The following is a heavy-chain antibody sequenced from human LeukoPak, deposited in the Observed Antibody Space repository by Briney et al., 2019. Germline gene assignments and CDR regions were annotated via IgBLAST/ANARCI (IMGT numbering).Heavy chain of an antibody. Sequence: GGSLRLSCAASGFTLSSYSMNWVRQAPGKGLEWVSSIGSSSSYIYYADSVKGRFTISRDNAKNSLYLQMNSLRAEDTAVYYCARGAYCGGDCYPHFDYWGQGTLVTVSS. D-gene: IGHD2-21*02. CDR2: IGSSSSYI. CDR1: GFTLSSYS. V-gene: IGHV3-21*01. CDR3: ARGAYCGGDCYPHFDY. J-gene: IGHJ4*02.